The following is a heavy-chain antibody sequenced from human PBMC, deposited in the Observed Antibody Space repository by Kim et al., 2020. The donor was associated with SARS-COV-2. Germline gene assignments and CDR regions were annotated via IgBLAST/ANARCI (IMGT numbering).Heavy chain of an antibody. CDR1: GGSISSYY. D-gene: IGHD3-10*01. CDR2: IYYSGST. Sequence: SETLSLTCTVSGGSISSYYWSWIRQPPGKGLEWIGYIYYSGSTNYNPSLKSRVTISVDTSKNQFSLKLSSVTAADTAVYYCARDIYYYGSGTETAFDIWGQGTMVTVSS. CDR3: ARDIYYYGSGTETAFDI. V-gene: IGHV4-59*01. J-gene: IGHJ3*02.